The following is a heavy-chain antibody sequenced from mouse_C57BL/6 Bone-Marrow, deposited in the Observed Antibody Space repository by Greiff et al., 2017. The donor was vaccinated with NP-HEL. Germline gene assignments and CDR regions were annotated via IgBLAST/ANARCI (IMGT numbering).Heavy chain of an antibody. D-gene: IGHD1-1*01. J-gene: IGHJ4*01. V-gene: IGHV5-15*01. CDR3: ARRYYYGSSYYYAMDD. Sequence: EVKLMESGGGLVQPGGSLKLSCAASGFTFSDYGMAWVRQAPWTGPAWVAFISNLAYSLYYADTVSGRFPISRENAKNTLYLEMSSLRSEDTAMNYCARRYYYGSSYYYAMDDWGQGTSVTVAS. CDR1: GFTFSDYG. CDR2: ISNLAYSL.